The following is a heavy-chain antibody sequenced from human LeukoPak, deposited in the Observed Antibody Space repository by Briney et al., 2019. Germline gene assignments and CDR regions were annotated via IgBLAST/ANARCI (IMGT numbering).Heavy chain of an antibody. CDR3: ARAYGGYYYYMDV. D-gene: IGHD4-23*01. V-gene: IGHV1-46*01. Sequence: PGASVKVSCKASGYTFTSYYMHWVRQAPGQGLEWMGIINPSGGSTSYAQKFQGRVTMTRDMSTSTVYMELSSLRSEDTAVYYCARAYGGYYYYMDVWGKGTTVTVSS. CDR1: GYTFTSYY. CDR2: INPSGGST. J-gene: IGHJ6*03.